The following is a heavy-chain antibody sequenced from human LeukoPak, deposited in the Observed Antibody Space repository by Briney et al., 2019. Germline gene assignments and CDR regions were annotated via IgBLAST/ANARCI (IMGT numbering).Heavy chain of an antibody. Sequence: SETLSLTCAVYGGSFSGYYWSWIRQAPGKGLEWIGEINHSGSTKYNPSIKSRVTISVHTSKTKLSLKLSSVTAAETAVYYCAREGVVGAYGHFDYWGQGTLVTVSS. D-gene: IGHD2-15*01. CDR3: AREGVVGAYGHFDY. CDR1: GGSFSGYY. V-gene: IGHV4-34*01. J-gene: IGHJ4*02. CDR2: INHSGST.